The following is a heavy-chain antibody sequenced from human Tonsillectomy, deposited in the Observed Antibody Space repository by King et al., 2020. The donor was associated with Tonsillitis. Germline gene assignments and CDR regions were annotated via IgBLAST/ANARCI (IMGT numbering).Heavy chain of an antibody. J-gene: IGHJ4*02. CDR2: IFSNDEK. D-gene: IGHD3-16*01. V-gene: IGHV2-26*01. Sequence: TLQESGPVLVKPTETLTLTCTVSGFSLSNGRMGVSWIRQPPGKALEWLAHIFSNDEKSYNTSLKSRLTISKDTSKSQVVLIMTTMDLVDTATYYCARTPSSEAGEGGLDYGGKGSLVP. CDR1: GFSLSNGRMG. CDR3: ARTPSSEAGEGGLDY.